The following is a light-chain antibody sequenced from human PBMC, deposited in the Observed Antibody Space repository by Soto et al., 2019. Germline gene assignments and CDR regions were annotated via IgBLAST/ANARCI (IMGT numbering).Light chain of an antibody. J-gene: IGKJ2*01. CDR2: GAS. CDR3: QQRDKWPRT. CDR1: QSVGSY. V-gene: IGKV3-11*01. Sequence: DIVLTQSPATLYLSPGERATLSCRASQSVGSYLAWFQHKPGQAPRLLIYGASNRATDIPGRFSGRGSGTDFTLTISSLESGDSAVYYCQQRDKWPRTFGQGPKLEIK.